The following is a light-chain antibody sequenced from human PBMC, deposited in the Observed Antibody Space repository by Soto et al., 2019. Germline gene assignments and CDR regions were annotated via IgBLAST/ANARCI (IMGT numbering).Light chain of an antibody. CDR1: QSVSYY. V-gene: IGKV3-11*01. CDR2: DAS. J-gene: IGKJ5*01. CDR3: QQRSNWPT. Sequence: EIVLTTSLGTLSLSPGERATLSFRASQSVSYYLALYQQKPGQAPRLLIYDASSRATGIPARFSSSGSGTDFTLTISSLEPEDFAVYYCQQRSNWPTFGQGTRLEI.